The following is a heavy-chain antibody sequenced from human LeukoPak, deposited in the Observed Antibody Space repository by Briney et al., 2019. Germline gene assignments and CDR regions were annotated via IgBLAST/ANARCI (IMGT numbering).Heavy chain of an antibody. Sequence: GGSLRLSCAASGFTFSDYYMSWIRQAPGKGLEWVSYISSSGSTIYYADSVKGRFTISRDNAKNSLYLQMNSLRAEDTAVYYRARLFWYKDAFDIWGQGTMVTVSS. D-gene: IGHD1-1*01. CDR2: ISSSGSTI. CDR1: GFTFSDYY. CDR3: ARLFWYKDAFDI. J-gene: IGHJ3*02. V-gene: IGHV3-11*04.